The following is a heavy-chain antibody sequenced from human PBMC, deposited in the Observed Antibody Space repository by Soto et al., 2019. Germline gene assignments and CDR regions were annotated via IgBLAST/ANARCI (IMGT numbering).Heavy chain of an antibody. V-gene: IGHV4-31*03. Sequence: SETLCLTCTVSGGSIGSGGDYWSWIRQHPGKGLEWIGYIYYSGSTYYNPSLKSRVTISVDTSKNQFSLKLSSVTAADTAVYYCARERDCSSTSCYPTYYYGMDVWGQGTTVTVSS. CDR2: IYYSGST. CDR1: GGSIGSGGDY. D-gene: IGHD2-2*01. J-gene: IGHJ6*02. CDR3: ARERDCSSTSCYPTYYYGMDV.